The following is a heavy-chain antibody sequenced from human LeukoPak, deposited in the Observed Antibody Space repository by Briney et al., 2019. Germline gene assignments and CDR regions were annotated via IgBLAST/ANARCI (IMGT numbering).Heavy chain of an antibody. Sequence: SETLSLTCTVSGVSVSSDIYYWSWIRQPPGKGLEWIGYMHHSGGTYYSPPFKSRLTISVDTSKNQFSLNLSSVTAADTAVYYCARIRVGATFDFWGQGTLVTVSS. CDR2: MHHSGGT. V-gene: IGHV4-61*01. D-gene: IGHD1-26*01. CDR1: GVSVSSDIYY. CDR3: ARIRVGATFDF. J-gene: IGHJ4*02.